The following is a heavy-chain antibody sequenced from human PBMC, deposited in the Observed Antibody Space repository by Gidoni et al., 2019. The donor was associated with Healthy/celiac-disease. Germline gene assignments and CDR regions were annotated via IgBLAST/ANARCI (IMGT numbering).Heavy chain of an antibody. CDR3: ANRLYYGSGSYYPLDY. CDR1: GFSLSPRGVG. CDR2: IYWDDDK. J-gene: IGHJ4*02. V-gene: IGHV2-5*02. Sequence: QLTSQESGPTLVHPTQTLTLTCTFSGFSLSPRGVGVGWIRQPPGKALEWRALIYWDDDKRYSPSLKSRLTITKDTSKNQVVLTMTNMDPVDTATYYCANRLYYGSGSYYPLDYWGQGTLVTVSS. D-gene: IGHD3-10*01.